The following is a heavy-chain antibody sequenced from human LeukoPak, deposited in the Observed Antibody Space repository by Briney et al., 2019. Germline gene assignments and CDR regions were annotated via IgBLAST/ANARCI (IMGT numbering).Heavy chain of an antibody. D-gene: IGHD2-15*01. J-gene: IGHJ6*02. Sequence: QAGGSLRLSCAASGFTVSSNYMSWVRQAPGKGLEWVANIKQDGSEKYYVDSVKGRFTISRDNAKNSLYLQMNSLRAEDTAVYYCARAPLYCSGGSCFPLDYYYGMDVWGQGTTVTVSS. CDR2: IKQDGSEK. V-gene: IGHV3-7*03. CDR3: ARAPLYCSGGSCFPLDYYYGMDV. CDR1: GFTVSSNY.